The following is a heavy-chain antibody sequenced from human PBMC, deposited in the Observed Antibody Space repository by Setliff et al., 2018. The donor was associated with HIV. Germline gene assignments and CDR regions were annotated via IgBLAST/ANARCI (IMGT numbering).Heavy chain of an antibody. CDR3: ARFTVVVFGAGEPSWFDP. J-gene: IGHJ5*02. CDR1: GASTISGYYY. CDR2: IHYKGNI. D-gene: IGHD2-15*01. Sequence: PSETLSLTCTVSGASTISGYYYCSWIRQSPGKGLEWIGHIHYKGNIDYNASLKSRLAISSDTSKNQFSLNLSSVIAAGTAIYFCARFTVVVFGAGEPSWFDPWGQGILVTVSS. V-gene: IGHV4-30-4*08.